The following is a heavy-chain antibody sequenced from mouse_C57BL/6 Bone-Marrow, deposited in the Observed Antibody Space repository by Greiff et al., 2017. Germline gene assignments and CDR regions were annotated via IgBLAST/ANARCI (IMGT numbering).Heavy chain of an antibody. CDR2: IYPSDSET. V-gene: IGHV1-61*01. Sequence: QVQLQQPGAELVRPGSSVKLSCKASGYTFTSYWMDWVKQRPGQGLEWIGNIYPSDSETHYNQKFKDKATLTVDKSSSTAYMQRSSLTSEDSAVYYWAGGLLWYFDVWGTGTTVTVSS. CDR3: AGGLLWYFDV. D-gene: IGHD1-1*01. J-gene: IGHJ1*03. CDR1: GYTFTSYW.